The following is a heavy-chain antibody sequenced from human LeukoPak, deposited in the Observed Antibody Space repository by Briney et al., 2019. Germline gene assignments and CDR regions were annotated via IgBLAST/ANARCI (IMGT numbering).Heavy chain of an antibody. CDR2: IYTSGST. Sequence: SETLSLTCTVSGGSISSYYWSWIRQPAGKGLEWIGRIYTSGSTNYNPSLKSRVTMSVDTSKNQFSLKLSSVTAADTAVYYCARREYSSSWTYFDYWGQGTLVTVSS. D-gene: IGHD6-13*01. CDR1: GGSISSYY. J-gene: IGHJ4*02. CDR3: ARREYSSSWTYFDY. V-gene: IGHV4-4*07.